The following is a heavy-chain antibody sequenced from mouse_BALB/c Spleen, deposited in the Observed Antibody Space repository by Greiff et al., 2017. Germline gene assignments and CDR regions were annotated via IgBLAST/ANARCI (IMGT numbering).Heavy chain of an antibody. CDR1: FNIKDTY. Sequence: FNIKDTYMHWVKQRPEQGLECIGRIDPANGNTKYDPEFQGKATITADTSSNTAYLQLSSLTSEDTAVYYCARNYGSSRGYFDVWGEGTTVTVSS. D-gene: IGHD1-1*01. V-gene: IGHV14-3*02. J-gene: IGHJ1*01. CDR3: ARNYGSSRGYFDV. CDR2: IDPANGNT.